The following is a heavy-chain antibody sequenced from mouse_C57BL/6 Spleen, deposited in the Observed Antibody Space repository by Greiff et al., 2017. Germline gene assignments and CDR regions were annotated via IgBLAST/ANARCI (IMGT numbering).Heavy chain of an antibody. Sequence: LVESGAELVRPGASVTLSCKASGYTFTDYEMHWVKQTPVHGLEWIGAIDPETGGTAYNQKFKGKAILTADKSSSTAYMELRSLTSEDSAVYYCTRWLLRFYYAMDYWGQGTSVTVSS. CDR2: IDPETGGT. CDR3: TRWLLRFYYAMDY. V-gene: IGHV1-15*01. J-gene: IGHJ4*01. CDR1: GYTFTDYE. D-gene: IGHD2-3*01.